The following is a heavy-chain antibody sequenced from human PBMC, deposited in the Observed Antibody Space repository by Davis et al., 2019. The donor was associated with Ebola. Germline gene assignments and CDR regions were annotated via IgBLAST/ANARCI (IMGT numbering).Heavy chain of an antibody. CDR3: ARATSYYGSGSYYNVWGWFDP. Sequence: GSLRLSCTVSGGSISSYYWSWIRQPPGKGLEWIGYIYYSGSTNYNPSLKSRVTISVDTSKNQFSLKLSSVTAADTAVYYCARATSYYGSGSYYNVWGWFDPWGQGTLVTVSS. J-gene: IGHJ5*02. CDR1: GGSISSYY. D-gene: IGHD3-10*01. V-gene: IGHV4-59*01. CDR2: IYYSGST.